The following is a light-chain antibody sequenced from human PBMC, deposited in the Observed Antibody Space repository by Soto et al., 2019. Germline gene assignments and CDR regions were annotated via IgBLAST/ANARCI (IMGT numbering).Light chain of an antibody. J-gene: IGKJ1*01. CDR2: GAS. V-gene: IGKV3-20*01. CDR1: QTVSSS. Sequence: DIVLTQSPGTLSLSPGERATLSCRASQTVSSSLAWYQQKPGQAPRLLIFGASTRAAGFPDRFSGSGSWTDITLTISRLDHDDFAVYYCQQYGSSPRTFRQGTKVEIK. CDR3: QQYGSSPRT.